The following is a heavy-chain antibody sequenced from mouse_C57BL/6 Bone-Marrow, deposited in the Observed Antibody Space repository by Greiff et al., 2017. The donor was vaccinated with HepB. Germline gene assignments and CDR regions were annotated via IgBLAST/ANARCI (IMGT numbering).Heavy chain of an antibody. V-gene: IGHV5-4*03. CDR3: ARGRWEYFDY. CDR1: GFTFSSYA. CDR2: ISDGGSYT. J-gene: IGHJ2*01. D-gene: IGHD4-1*01. Sequence: EVKVVESGGGLVKPGGSLKLSCAASGFTFSSYAMSWVRQTPEKRLEWVATISDGGSYTYYPDNVKGRFTISRDNAKNNLYLQMSHLKSEDTAMYYCARGRWEYFDYWGQGTTLTVSS.